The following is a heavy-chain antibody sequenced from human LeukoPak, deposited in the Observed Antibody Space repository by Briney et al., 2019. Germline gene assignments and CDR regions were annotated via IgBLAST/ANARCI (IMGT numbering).Heavy chain of an antibody. J-gene: IGHJ4*02. CDR2: INHSGST. CDR3: ARGVAGLAFFDY. V-gene: IGHV4-34*01. D-gene: IGHD3-3*02. Sequence: SETLSLTCAVYGGSFSGYYWSWIRQPPGKGLEWIGEINHSGSTNYNPSLKSRVTISVDTSKNQFSLKLSSVTAADTAVYYCARGVAGLAFFDYWGQGTLVTVSS. CDR1: GGSFSGYY.